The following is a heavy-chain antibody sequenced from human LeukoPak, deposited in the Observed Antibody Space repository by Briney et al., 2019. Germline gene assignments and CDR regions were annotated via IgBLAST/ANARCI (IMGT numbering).Heavy chain of an antibody. V-gene: IGHV1-18*01. D-gene: IGHD1-14*01. Sequence: ASVTVSCTASGYTFTSYGISWVRQAPGQGLEWMGWISAYNGNTNYAQKLQGRVTMTTDTSTSTAYMELRSLRSDDTAVYYCARDAGTRTLGYYGMDVWGQGTTVTVSS. CDR3: ARDAGTRTLGYYGMDV. CDR2: ISAYNGNT. J-gene: IGHJ6*02. CDR1: GYTFTSYG.